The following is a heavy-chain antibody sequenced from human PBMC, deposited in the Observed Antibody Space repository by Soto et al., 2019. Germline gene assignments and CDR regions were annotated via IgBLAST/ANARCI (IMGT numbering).Heavy chain of an antibody. Sequence: EVQLLDSGGGLVQPGGSLRLSCAASGFTFSNYAMSWVRQDPGKGLEWVSTISGNGGSTYYADSVKGRFTISRDKSKNMLFLQINSLRDDDSAVYYCAKRPASIITFDYWGQGTPVTVSS. J-gene: IGHJ4*02. D-gene: IGHD2-2*01. CDR3: AKRPASIITFDY. V-gene: IGHV3-23*01. CDR1: GFTFSNYA. CDR2: ISGNGGST.